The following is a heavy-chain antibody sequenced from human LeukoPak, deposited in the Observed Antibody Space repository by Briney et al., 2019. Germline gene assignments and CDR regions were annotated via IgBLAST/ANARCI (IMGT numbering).Heavy chain of an antibody. Sequence: SETLSLTCTVSGGFIRNYYWNWLRQPPGKGLEWIGHTSDSGNTDYKPSLKSRVAISVDTSKNQFSLKLTSATAADTAVYYCARWHSHGRYFDYWGQGALVTVSS. V-gene: IGHV4-59*01. CDR1: GGFIRNYY. CDR2: TSDSGNT. J-gene: IGHJ4*02. D-gene: IGHD2-21*01. CDR3: ARWHSHGRYFDY.